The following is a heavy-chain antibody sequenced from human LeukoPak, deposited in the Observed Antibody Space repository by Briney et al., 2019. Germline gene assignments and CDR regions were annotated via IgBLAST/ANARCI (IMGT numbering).Heavy chain of an antibody. J-gene: IGHJ6*02. Sequence: PGGSLRLSCAASGFTFSTHRIHWVRQAPGKGLEWVSSISGTSTYIHYADSVRGRFTISRDNAKNSLYLQMNSLRAEDTAVYYCARDRGFIGVFYNGIDVWGQRTTVTVSS. CDR3: ARDRGFIGVFYNGIDV. D-gene: IGHD3-10*01. CDR2: ISGTSTYI. V-gene: IGHV3-21*01. CDR1: GFTFSTHR.